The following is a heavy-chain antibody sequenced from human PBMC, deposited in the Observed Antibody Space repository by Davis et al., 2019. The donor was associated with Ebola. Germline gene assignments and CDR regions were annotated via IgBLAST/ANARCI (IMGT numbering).Heavy chain of an antibody. V-gene: IGHV1-46*01. J-gene: IGHJ6*02. D-gene: IGHD2-2*01. CDR1: GYTFTGYY. Sequence: ASVKVSCKASGYTFTGYYMHWVRQAPGQGLEWMGIINPSGGSTSYAQKFQGRVTMTRDTSTSTVYMELSRLRSDDTAVYYCAYQLLYYYYGMDVWGQGTTVTVSS. CDR2: INPSGGST. CDR3: AYQLLYYYYGMDV.